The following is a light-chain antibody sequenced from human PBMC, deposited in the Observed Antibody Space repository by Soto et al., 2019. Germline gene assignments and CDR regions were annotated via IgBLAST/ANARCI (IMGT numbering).Light chain of an antibody. CDR1: SSNIGSNT. V-gene: IGLV1-44*01. CDR3: AAWDDSLNGFYV. J-gene: IGLJ1*01. Sequence: VLTQPPSASGTPGQRVTISCSGSSSNIGSNTVNWYQQLPRTAPKLLIYSNNQRPSGVPDRFSGSKSGTSASLAISGLQSEDEADYYCAAWDDSLNGFYVFGTGTKVTVL. CDR2: SNN.